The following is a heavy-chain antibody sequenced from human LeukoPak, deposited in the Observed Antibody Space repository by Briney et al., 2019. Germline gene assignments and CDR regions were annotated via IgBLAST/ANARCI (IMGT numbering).Heavy chain of an antibody. Sequence: GASVKVSCKASGYNFTDYYIHWVRQAPGQGLEWMGWINPKSGATNYAQKFQGRVTMTRDTSIDTAYMEMNGLRSDDTAVYYCARDRQWLVLVYWGQGTLVTVSS. D-gene: IGHD6-19*01. V-gene: IGHV1-2*02. CDR1: GYNFTDYY. CDR2: INPKSGAT. J-gene: IGHJ4*02. CDR3: ARDRQWLVLVY.